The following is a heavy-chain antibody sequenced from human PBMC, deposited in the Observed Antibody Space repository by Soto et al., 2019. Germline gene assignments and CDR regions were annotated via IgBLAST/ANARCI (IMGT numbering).Heavy chain of an antibody. CDR2: IYPGDSDT. D-gene: IGHD1-26*01. CDR1: AYNFAGYW. V-gene: IGHV5-51*01. Sequence: GESLKISCKASAYNFAGYWLGWVRQMPGKGLELMGIIYPGDSDTRYSPSFQGQVTFSADKSISTAYVQWSSLKAADTAIYYCARSFFRGGSIFVIFDLWGQGSLVTVSS. J-gene: IGHJ5*02. CDR3: ARSFFRGGSIFVIFDL.